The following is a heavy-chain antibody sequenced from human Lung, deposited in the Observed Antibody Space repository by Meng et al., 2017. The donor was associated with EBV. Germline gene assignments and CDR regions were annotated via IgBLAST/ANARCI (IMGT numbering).Heavy chain of an antibody. CDR3: ARGAGVEVY. CDR2: INTYNGDP. D-gene: IGHD2-15*01. Sequence: QVQLVQAASELKKSGASVKVSCKASGYTFTSHSMNWVRQAPGQGLEWMGWINTYNGDPTYAPGFTGRFVFSVDASVGTAYLQISGLKADDTAVYYCARGAGVEVYWGQGTLVTASS. CDR1: GYTFTSHS. J-gene: IGHJ4*02. V-gene: IGHV7-4-1*02.